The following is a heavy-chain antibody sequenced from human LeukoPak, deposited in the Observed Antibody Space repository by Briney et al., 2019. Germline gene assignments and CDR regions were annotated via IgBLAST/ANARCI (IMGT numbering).Heavy chain of an antibody. D-gene: IGHD6-13*01. V-gene: IGHV3-23*01. Sequence: GGSLRLSCAASGFTFSSYAMSWVRQAPGKGLEWVSAISGSGGSTYYADSVKGRFTISRDNSKNTLYQQMNSLRAEDTAVYYCAKDTFSSSWYWGMFDYWGQGTLVTVSS. CDR2: ISGSGGST. CDR1: GFTFSSYA. J-gene: IGHJ4*02. CDR3: AKDTFSSSWYWGMFDY.